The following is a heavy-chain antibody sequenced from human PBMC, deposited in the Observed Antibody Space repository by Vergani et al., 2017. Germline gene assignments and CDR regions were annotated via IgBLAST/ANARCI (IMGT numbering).Heavy chain of an antibody. CDR1: GGSISSYY. D-gene: IGHD3-3*01. J-gene: IGHJ6*02. Sequence: QVQLQESGPGLVKPSETLSLTCTVSGGSISSYYWSWIRQPPGKGLEWIVYIYYSGSTNYNPSLKSRVTISVDTSKNQFSLKLSSVTAADTAVYYCARDRLYYDFWSGYQYGMDVWGQGTTVTVSS. CDR3: ARDRLYYDFWSGYQYGMDV. V-gene: IGHV4-59*01. CDR2: IYYSGST.